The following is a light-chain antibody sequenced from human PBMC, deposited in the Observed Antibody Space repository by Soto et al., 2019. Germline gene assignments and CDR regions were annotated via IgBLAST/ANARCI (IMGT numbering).Light chain of an antibody. Sequence: QSALTQPASVSGSPGQSITISCTGTSSDVGGYNYVSWYQQHPGKAPKLMIYEVSNRPSGVSNRFSGSKSGNTASLTISGLQAEDEADNYCSSYTSSSTSVFGGGTKLTVL. V-gene: IGLV2-14*01. J-gene: IGLJ3*02. CDR1: SSDVGGYNY. CDR2: EVS. CDR3: SSYTSSSTSV.